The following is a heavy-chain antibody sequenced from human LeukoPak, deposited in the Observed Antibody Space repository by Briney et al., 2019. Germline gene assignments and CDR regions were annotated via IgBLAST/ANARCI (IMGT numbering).Heavy chain of an antibody. J-gene: IGHJ3*02. CDR1: GLSITSSY. CDR3: ARGITMIVVGSDAFDI. V-gene: IGHV4-59*12. CDR2: IYHSGST. Sequence: PSETLSLTCTVSGLSITSSYWSWIRQPPGKGLEWIGYIYHSGSTYYNPSLKSRVTISVDTSKNQFSLKLSSVTAADTAVYYCARGITMIVVGSDAFDIWGQGTMVTVSS. D-gene: IGHD3-22*01.